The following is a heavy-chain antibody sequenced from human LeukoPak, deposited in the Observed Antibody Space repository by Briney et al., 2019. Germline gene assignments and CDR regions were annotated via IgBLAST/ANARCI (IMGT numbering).Heavy chain of an antibody. J-gene: IGHJ4*02. CDR1: GFSITSGFN. V-gene: IGHV4-38-2*02. CDR2: IYHSGST. Sequence: SSETLSLTCSVSGFSITSGFNWAWIRQPPGEGLEWIGSIYHSGSTYFNPSLKSRVTISIDTSKNQFSLKLSSVTAADTAVYYCARGRGVYSSDSSKSLYWGQGTLVTVSS. D-gene: IGHD6-19*01. CDR3: ARGRGVYSSDSSKSLY.